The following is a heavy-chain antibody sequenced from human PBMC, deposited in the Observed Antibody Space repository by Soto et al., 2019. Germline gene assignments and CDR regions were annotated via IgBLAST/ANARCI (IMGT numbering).Heavy chain of an antibody. J-gene: IGHJ4*02. CDR1: RFPFRNYA. CDR3: AKDRGCTYYFDY. V-gene: IGHV3-23*01. D-gene: IGHD2-15*01. Sequence: GGALRLSCANSRFPFRNYAMSWFRQTPGKGLEWFSAIDGSGDGTYYADSVKGRFTISKDKSGNTPYLQMDSLRAEDTAVYCCAKDRGCTYYFDYWGQGALVTVSS. CDR2: IDGSGDGT.